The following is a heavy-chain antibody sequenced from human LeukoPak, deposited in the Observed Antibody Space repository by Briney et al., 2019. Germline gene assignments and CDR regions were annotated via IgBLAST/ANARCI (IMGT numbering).Heavy chain of an antibody. CDR3: AVETYSSGEGAYFYFDY. CDR2: IYPSGGST. J-gene: IGHJ4*02. D-gene: IGHD6-19*01. CDR1: GYTFTSYY. V-gene: IGHV1-46*01. Sequence: ASVKVSCKASGYTFTSYYMHWVRQAPGQGLEWMGIIYPSGGSTRYAQKFQGRVTMTRDTSTSTVYMELSSLRSEDTAVYYCAVETYSSGEGAYFYFDYWGQGTLVTVSS.